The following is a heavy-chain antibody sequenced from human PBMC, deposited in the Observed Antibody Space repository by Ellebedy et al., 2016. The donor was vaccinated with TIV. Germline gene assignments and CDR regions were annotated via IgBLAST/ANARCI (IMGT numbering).Heavy chain of an antibody. CDR2: IYHSGST. CDR3: ARGASASGRDFDY. CDR1: GGSVNTGGYS. D-gene: IGHD3-10*01. Sequence: MPSETLSLTCAVSGGSVNTGGYSWSWIRQPPGKGLEWIGYIYHSGSTYYNPSLKRRVTISLDRSKNHLSLNLTSVTAADTAVYYCARGASASGRDFDYWGQGTLVTVSS. J-gene: IGHJ4*02. V-gene: IGHV4-30-2*01.